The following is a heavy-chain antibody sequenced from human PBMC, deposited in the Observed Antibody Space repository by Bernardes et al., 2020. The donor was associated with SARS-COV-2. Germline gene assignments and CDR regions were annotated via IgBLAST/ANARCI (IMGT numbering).Heavy chain of an antibody. CDR1: GGSFSGYY. J-gene: IGHJ6*03. Sequence: SETLSLTCAVYGGSFSGYYWSWIHQPPGKGLEWIGEINHSGSTNYNPSLKSRVTISVDTSKNQFSLKLSSVTAADTAVYYCARGIVVVPADKGRIYYMDVWGKGTTVTVSS. V-gene: IGHV4-34*01. CDR2: INHSGST. CDR3: ARGIVVVPADKGRIYYMDV. D-gene: IGHD2-2*01.